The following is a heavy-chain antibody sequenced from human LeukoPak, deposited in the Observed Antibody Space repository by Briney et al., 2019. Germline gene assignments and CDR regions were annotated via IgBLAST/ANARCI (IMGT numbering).Heavy chain of an antibody. J-gene: IGHJ5*02. CDR1: GYTFTNYD. CDR2: MNTNSGYT. V-gene: IGHV1-8*03. CDR3: ARGQLRLRHLGFDP. D-gene: IGHD4-17*01. Sequence: ASVKVSCKASGYTFTNYDINWVRQAPGQGLEWMGWMNTNSGYTGYAQKFQGRVTITRNTSISTAYMELSSLRSDDTAVYYCARGQLRLRHLGFDPWGQGTLVTVSS.